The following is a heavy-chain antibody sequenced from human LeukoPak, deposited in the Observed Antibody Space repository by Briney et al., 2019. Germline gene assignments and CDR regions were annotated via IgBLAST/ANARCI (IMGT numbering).Heavy chain of an antibody. V-gene: IGHV3-72*01. J-gene: IGHJ4*02. D-gene: IGHD3-10*01. CDR1: GFTFNTYS. CDR2: IKTKPSSYTT. CDR3: ARDSEGAGGY. Sequence: GGSLRLSCAASGFTFNTYSMNWVRQAPGKGLEWVARIKTKPSSYTTQYAASVKGRFTISRDDSENSLYLQMSSLKTDDTAVYYCARDSEGAGGYWGQGTLVTVSS.